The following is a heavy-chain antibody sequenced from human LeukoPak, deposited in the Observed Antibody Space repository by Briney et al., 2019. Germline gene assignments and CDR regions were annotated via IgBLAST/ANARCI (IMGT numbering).Heavy chain of an antibody. D-gene: IGHD1-7*01. CDR1: GFTFSTYG. CDR2: TRYDGVNN. V-gene: IGHV3-30*02. J-gene: IGHJ4*02. Sequence: GGSLRLSCAASGFTFSTYGMHWVRQTPGKGLEWVTFTRYDGVNNYYADSVKGRFTISRDNSKSTLYLQMNSLRTEDTAVYYCAASGPVGGNWYSTDFWGQGTLVTVSS. CDR3: AASGPVGGNWYSTDF.